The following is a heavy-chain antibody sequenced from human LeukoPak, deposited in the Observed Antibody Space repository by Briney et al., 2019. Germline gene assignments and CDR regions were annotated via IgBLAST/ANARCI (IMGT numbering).Heavy chain of an antibody. CDR3: TRDGYNYGHPLDY. J-gene: IGHJ4*02. D-gene: IGHD5-18*01. CDR2: IYTSGST. Sequence: SETLSLTCTVSGGSISSGFYYWSWIRQPAGKGLEWIGRIYTSGSTSYNPSFKSRVTISVDTSKNQFSLKLNSVTAADTAVYYSTRDGYNYGHPLDYWGQGTLVTVSS. V-gene: IGHV4-61*02. CDR1: GGSISSGFYY.